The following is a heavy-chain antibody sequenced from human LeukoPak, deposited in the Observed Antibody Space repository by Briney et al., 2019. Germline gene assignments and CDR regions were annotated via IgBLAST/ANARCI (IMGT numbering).Heavy chain of an antibody. CDR1: GYTFTGYY. V-gene: IGHV1-2*02. D-gene: IGHD3-22*01. Sequence: ASVKVSCKASGYTFTGYYMHWVRQAPGQGLEWMGWINPNSGGTNYAQKFQGRVTMTRDTSISTAYMELSRLRSDDTAVYYCERGHYYDSSGYYNYYYGMDVWGQGTTVTVSS. CDR2: INPNSGGT. CDR3: ERGHYYDSSGYYNYYYGMDV. J-gene: IGHJ6*02.